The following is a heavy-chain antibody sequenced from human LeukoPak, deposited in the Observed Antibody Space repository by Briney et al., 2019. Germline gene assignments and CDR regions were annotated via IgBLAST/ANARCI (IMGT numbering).Heavy chain of an antibody. V-gene: IGHV3-53*04. CDR2: IYSGGST. CDR3: ARAGRENYDSSGYPPNYYYYGMDV. CDR1: GFTVSSNY. D-gene: IGHD3-22*01. J-gene: IGHJ6*02. Sequence: GGSLRLSCAASGFTVSSNYMSWVRQAPGKGLEWVSVIYSGGSTYYADSVEGRFTISRHNSKNTLYLQMNSLRAEDTAVYYCARAGRENYDSSGYPPNYYYYGMDVWGQGTTVTVSS.